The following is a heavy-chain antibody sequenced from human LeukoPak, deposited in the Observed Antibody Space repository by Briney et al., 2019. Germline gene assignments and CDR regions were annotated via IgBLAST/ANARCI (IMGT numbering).Heavy chain of an antibody. CDR3: ARQSTYGDFDF. J-gene: IGHJ4*02. Sequence: ASVKVSCKASGYSFANYYIHWVRQAPGQGLEWMGWINPDSGDTNFAQKSQGRVSMTRDTSISTAYMELSRLKSDDTAVYYCARQSTYGDFDFWGQGTLVIVSS. V-gene: IGHV1-2*02. D-gene: IGHD4-17*01. CDR1: GYSFANYY. CDR2: INPDSGDT.